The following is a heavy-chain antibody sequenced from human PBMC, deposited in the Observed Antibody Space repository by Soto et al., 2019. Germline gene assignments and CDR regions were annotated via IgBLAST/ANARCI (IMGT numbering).Heavy chain of an antibody. CDR3: ARGEVVVVVGATPFDY. D-gene: IGHD2-15*01. Sequence: QLQLQESGPGLVKPSETLSLTCTVSGGSISSSSYYWGWIRQPPGKRLEWIGSIYHSGSTYYNSSLISLVTKSVDTSKDQFPLKMSSVTGAHTAVYYWARGEVVVVVGATPFDYWGRGTLVTVSS. CDR2: IYHSGST. V-gene: IGHV4-39*01. CDR1: GGSISSSSYY. J-gene: IGHJ4*02.